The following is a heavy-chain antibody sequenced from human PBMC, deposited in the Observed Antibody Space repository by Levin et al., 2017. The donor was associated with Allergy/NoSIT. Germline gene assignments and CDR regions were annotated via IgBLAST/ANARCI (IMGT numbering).Heavy chain of an antibody. CDR1: GFTFSSYS. J-gene: IGHJ6*02. D-gene: IGHD6-19*01. Sequence: GGSLRLSCAASGFTFSSYSMNWVRQAPGKGLEWVSSISSSSSYIYYADSVKGRFTISRDNAKNSLYLQMNSLRAEDTAVYYCARILIEGYSSGWKGGIRYGYGMDVWGQGTTVTVSS. CDR3: ARILIEGYSSGWKGGIRYGYGMDV. CDR2: ISSSSSYI. V-gene: IGHV3-21*01.